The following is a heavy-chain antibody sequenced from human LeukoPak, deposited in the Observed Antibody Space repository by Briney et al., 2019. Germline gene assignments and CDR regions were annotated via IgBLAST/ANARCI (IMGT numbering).Heavy chain of an antibody. V-gene: IGHV3-30-3*01. Sequence: GGSLRLSCAASGFTFSRFPIHWVRQAPGMGLEWLSVISHDGSNKFYAGSVKGRFTISRDNSKNTLFLQMNSLRVEDTAVYYCAREPYCSSTSCSDYWGQGTLVTVSS. D-gene: IGHD2-2*01. CDR3: AREPYCSSTSCSDY. J-gene: IGHJ4*02. CDR2: ISHDGSNK. CDR1: GFTFSRFP.